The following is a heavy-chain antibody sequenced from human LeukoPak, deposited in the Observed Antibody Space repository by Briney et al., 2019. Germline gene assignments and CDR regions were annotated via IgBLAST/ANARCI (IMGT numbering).Heavy chain of an antibody. CDR2: TSAYNDNA. J-gene: IGHJ4*02. CDR1: GYTFTSYG. CDR3: ARGTFFDY. Sequence: ASVKVSFKSSGYTFTSYGISWVRQAPGQGLEWMGWTSAYNDNANYAQKLQGRVTMTTDTSTSKAYMELRSLRSDDTAVYYCARGTFFDYWGQGTLVTVSS. V-gene: IGHV1-18*01.